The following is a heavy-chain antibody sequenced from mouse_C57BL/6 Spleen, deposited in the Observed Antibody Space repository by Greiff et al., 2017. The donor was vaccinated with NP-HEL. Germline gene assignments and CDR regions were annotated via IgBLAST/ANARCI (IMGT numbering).Heavy chain of an antibody. Sequence: VQLQQSGAELVRPGASVTLSCKASGYTFTDYEMHWVKQTPVHGLEWIGAIDPETGGTAYNQKFKGKAILTADKSSSTAYMELRSLTSEDSAVYYCTRGRDYEYYFDYWGQGTTLTVSS. J-gene: IGHJ2*01. CDR3: TRGRDYEYYFDY. V-gene: IGHV1-15*01. D-gene: IGHD2-4*01. CDR1: GYTFTDYE. CDR2: IDPETGGT.